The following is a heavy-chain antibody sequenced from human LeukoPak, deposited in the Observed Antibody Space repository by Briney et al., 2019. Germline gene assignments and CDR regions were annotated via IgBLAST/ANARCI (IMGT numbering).Heavy chain of an antibody. CDR1: GGSISSYY. Sequence: SETLSLTCTVSGGSISSYYWSWIRQPPGKGPEWIGYIYYSGSTYYNPSLKSRVTISVDTSKNQFSLKLSSVTAADTAVYYCARPLTTVVPDAFDIWGQGTMVTVSS. V-gene: IGHV4-59*04. CDR3: ARPLTTVVPDAFDI. CDR2: IYYSGST. D-gene: IGHD4-23*01. J-gene: IGHJ3*02.